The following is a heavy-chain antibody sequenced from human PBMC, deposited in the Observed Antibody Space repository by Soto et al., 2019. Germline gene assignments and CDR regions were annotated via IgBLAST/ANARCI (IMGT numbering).Heavy chain of an antibody. V-gene: IGHV3-23*01. CDR1: GFTFSSYA. J-gene: IGHJ4*02. Sequence: EVQLLESGGGLVQPGGSLRLSCAASGFTFSSYAMSWVRQAPGKGLEWVSAISGSGGSTYYADSVKGRFTISRDNSKNTLYLQMNSLRAEDTAVYYCAKDRSSGWLPHYEFDYWGQGTLVTVSS. CDR3: AKDRSSGWLPHYEFDY. D-gene: IGHD6-19*01. CDR2: ISGSGGST.